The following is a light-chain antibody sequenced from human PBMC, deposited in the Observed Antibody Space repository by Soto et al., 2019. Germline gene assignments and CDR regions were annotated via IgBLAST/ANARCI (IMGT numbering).Light chain of an antibody. V-gene: IGKV3D-15*01. CDR3: QQYNNWPLT. J-gene: IGKJ4*01. CDR1: QSASSN. CDR2: DAS. Sequence: EIVMTQSPVTLPGSPVERVRVCCRASQSASSNLAWYQQKPGQPPRLLIYDASTRATGIPARFSGSQSGTEFTLTISSLLSEDFAVYSCQQYNNWPLTFGGGTKVDIK.